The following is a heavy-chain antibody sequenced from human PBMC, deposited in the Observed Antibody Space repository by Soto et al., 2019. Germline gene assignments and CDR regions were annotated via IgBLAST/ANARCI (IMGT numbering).Heavy chain of an antibody. CDR2: INPSGGST. CDR3: ARNVVAYYYDSSGYYDAFDI. V-gene: IGHV1-46*01. J-gene: IGHJ3*02. CDR1: GYTFTSYY. D-gene: IGHD3-22*01. Sequence: GASVKVSCKASGYTFTSYYMHWVRQAPGQGLEWMGIINPSGGSTSYAQKFQGRVTMTRDTSTSTVYMELSSLRSEDTAVYYCARNVVAYYYDSSGYYDAFDIWGQGTMVTVSS.